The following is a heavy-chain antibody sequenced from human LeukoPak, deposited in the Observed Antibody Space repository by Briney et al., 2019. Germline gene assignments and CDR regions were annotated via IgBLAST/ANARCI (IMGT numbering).Heavy chain of an antibody. CDR1: GFTFSSYG. D-gene: IGHD2-2*01. CDR2: IRYDGSNK. V-gene: IGHV3-30*02. CDR3: AKELEGYCSSTSCYGYGY. J-gene: IGHJ4*02. Sequence: GGSLRLSCAASGFTFSSYGMHWVRQAPGKGLEWVAFIRYDGSNKYYADSVKGRFTISRDNSKNTLYLQMNSLRAEDTAVYYCAKELEGYCSSTSCYGYGYWGQGTLVTVSS.